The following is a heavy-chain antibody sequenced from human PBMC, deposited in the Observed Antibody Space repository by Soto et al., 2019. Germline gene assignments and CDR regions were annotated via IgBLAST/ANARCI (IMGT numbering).Heavy chain of an antibody. CDR3: ARVPPEGVGGMDV. J-gene: IGHJ6*02. D-gene: IGHD3-16*01. CDR2: MYYGGSIT. Sequence: QVQLQESGPGLVKPSETLSLTCTVSGGSISNYYWSWIRQFPGAGLEWIGYMYYGGSITSYNPSLKSRVTISIDTSKNQFSLRLTSVTAADTAVYYCARVPPEGVGGMDVWGQGTTVTVSS. CDR1: GGSISNYY. V-gene: IGHV4-59*01.